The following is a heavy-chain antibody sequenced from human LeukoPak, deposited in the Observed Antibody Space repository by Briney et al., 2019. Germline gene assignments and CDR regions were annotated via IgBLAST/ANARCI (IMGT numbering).Heavy chain of an antibody. CDR2: INHSGST. V-gene: IGHV4-34*01. CDR1: GGSFSGYY. J-gene: IGHJ4*02. Sequence: KPSETLSLTCAVYGGSFSGYYWSWIRQPPGKGLEWIGEINHSGSTNYNPSLKSRVTISVDMSKNQFSLKLSSVTAADTAVYYCAREGGEPFESGGNTKYYFDYWGQGTLVTVSS. D-gene: IGHD2-15*01. CDR3: AREGGEPFESGGNTKYYFDY.